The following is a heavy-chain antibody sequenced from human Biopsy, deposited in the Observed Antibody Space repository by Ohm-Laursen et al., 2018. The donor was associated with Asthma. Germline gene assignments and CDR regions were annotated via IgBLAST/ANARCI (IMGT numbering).Heavy chain of an antibody. D-gene: IGHD1-1*01. CDR2: ISKGASTQ. V-gene: IGHV3-30*01. J-gene: IGHJ3*02. CDR3: VRDGTDDAFDI. CDR1: GFSFSNFA. Sequence: SLRLSCTSSGFSFSNFAIHWVRQAPGKGLEWVGVISKGASTQDYADSVKGRFTMARDNSKNTLDLQMNSLREEDTAVYYCVRDGTDDAFDIWGQGTVVSVSS.